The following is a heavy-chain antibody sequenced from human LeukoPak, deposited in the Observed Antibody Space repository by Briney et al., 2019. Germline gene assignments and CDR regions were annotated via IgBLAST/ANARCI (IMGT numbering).Heavy chain of an antibody. Sequence: GGSLRLSCAASGFTVSSNYMSWVRQAPGKGLEWVSVIYSGGSTYYADFVKGRFTISRHNSKNTLYLQMNSLRAEDTAVYYCARSYYYGLFDYWGQGTLVTVSS. CDR2: IYSGGST. J-gene: IGHJ4*02. CDR3: ARSYYYGLFDY. D-gene: IGHD3-10*01. CDR1: GFTVSSNY. V-gene: IGHV3-53*04.